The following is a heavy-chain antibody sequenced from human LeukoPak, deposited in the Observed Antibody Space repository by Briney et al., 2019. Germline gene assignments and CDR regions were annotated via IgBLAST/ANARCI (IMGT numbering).Heavy chain of an antibody. D-gene: IGHD3-10*01. CDR3: TKDRVYWFGHLIDY. V-gene: IGHV3-23*01. Sequence: GGSLRLSCAASGFTFSSYAMSWVRQAPGKGLEWVSAISGSGGSTYYADSVKGRFTISRDNSKNTLYLQMNSLRAEDTAVYYCTKDRVYWFGHLIDYSGQGSLVTVPS. CDR2: ISGSGGST. CDR1: GFTFSSYA. J-gene: IGHJ4*02.